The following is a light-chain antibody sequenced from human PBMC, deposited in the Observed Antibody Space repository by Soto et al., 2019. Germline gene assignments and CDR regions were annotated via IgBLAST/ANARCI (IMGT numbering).Light chain of an antibody. V-gene: IGKV3-11*01. Sequence: EIVMTQSPATLSLSPGERATLYCRASQTIDNTLAWYQRKPGQAPRLLIYDASTRATGVPARFSGSGSGTDFTLTISRLETEDFAVYECQQRSNWPQTFGQGTKVDIK. CDR3: QQRSNWPQT. CDR1: QTIDNT. J-gene: IGKJ1*01. CDR2: DAS.